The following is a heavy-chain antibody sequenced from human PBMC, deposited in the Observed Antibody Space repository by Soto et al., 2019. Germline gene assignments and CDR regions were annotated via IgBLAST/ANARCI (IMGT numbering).Heavy chain of an antibody. V-gene: IGHV4-59*01. CDR1: GGSISSYY. J-gene: IGHJ5*02. Sequence: PSETLSLTCTVSGGSISSYYWSWIRQPPGKGLEWIGYIYYSGSTNYNPSLKSRVTISVDTSKNQFSLKLSSVTAADTAVYYCAREYYYDSSGYYSGWFDPWGQGILVTVSS. D-gene: IGHD3-22*01. CDR3: AREYYYDSSGYYSGWFDP. CDR2: IYYSGST.